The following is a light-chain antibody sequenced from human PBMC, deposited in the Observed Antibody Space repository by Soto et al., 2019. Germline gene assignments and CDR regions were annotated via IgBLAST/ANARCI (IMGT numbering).Light chain of an antibody. CDR2: EDN. V-gene: IGLV6-57*02. J-gene: IGLJ2*01. Sequence: NFMLTQPHSVSESPGKTVTISCTGSSGSIASNYVQWYQQRPGSAPTTVIYEDNQRPSGVPDRFSGSIDSSSNSASLTISGLKTEDEVDYDCQSYESSNQVVFGGGTKLTVL. CDR3: QSYESSNQVV. CDR1: SGSIASNY.